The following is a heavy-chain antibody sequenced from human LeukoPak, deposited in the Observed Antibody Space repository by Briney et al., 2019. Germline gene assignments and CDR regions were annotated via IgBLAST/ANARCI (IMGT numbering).Heavy chain of an antibody. Sequence: VASVQVSCKASGYTFTDYYMHWVRQAPGQGPEWMGWINPNSGGTSYAQKFQGRVTMTRDTSISTAYMELSRLRSDDTAVYYCARGRNSSPYDFDYWGQGTLVTVSS. CDR1: GYTFTDYY. CDR3: ARGRNSSPYDFDY. J-gene: IGHJ4*02. CDR2: INPNSGGT. V-gene: IGHV1-2*02. D-gene: IGHD1-14*01.